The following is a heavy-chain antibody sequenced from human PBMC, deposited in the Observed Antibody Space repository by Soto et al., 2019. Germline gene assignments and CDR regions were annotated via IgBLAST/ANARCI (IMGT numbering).Heavy chain of an antibody. J-gene: IGHJ3*02. D-gene: IGHD4-17*01. CDR1: GFTFSSYS. V-gene: IGHV3-48*01. CDR2: ISSSSSTI. CDR3: AREVWVDGDLGDAFDI. Sequence: EVQLVESGGGLVQPGGSLGLSCAASGFTFSSYSMNWVRQAPGKGLEWVSYISSSSSTIYYADSVKGRFTISRDNAKNSLYLQMNSLRAEDTAVYYCAREVWVDGDLGDAFDIWGQGTMVTVSS.